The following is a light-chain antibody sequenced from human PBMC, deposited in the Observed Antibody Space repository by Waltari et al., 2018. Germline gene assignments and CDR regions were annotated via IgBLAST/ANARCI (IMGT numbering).Light chain of an antibody. Sequence: DIVMTRSPLSLPVTPGEPASISCRSSQNVFHSNGNNYLDWYLQKPGQSPQLLIYMGSNRASGVPDRFSGSGSGTDFTLKISRVEAEDVGVYYCMQALQTPYTFGQGTKLEIK. CDR1: QNVFHSNGNNY. J-gene: IGKJ2*01. V-gene: IGKV2-28*01. CDR3: MQALQTPYT. CDR2: MGS.